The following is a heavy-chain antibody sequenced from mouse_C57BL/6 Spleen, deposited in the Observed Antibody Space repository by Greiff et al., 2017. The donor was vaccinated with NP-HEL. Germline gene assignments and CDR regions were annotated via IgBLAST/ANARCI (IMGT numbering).Heavy chain of an antibody. CDR3: ATITTVVAPFDY. D-gene: IGHD1-1*01. CDR1: GFTFSSYG. V-gene: IGHV5-6*01. CDR2: ISSGGSYT. Sequence: EVNLVESGGDLVKPGGSLKLSCAASGFTFSSYGMSWVRQTPDKRLEWVATISSGGSYTYSPDRVKGRFTISRDNAKNTLYLQMSSLKSEDTAMYYCATITTVVAPFDYWGQGTTLTVSS. J-gene: IGHJ2*01.